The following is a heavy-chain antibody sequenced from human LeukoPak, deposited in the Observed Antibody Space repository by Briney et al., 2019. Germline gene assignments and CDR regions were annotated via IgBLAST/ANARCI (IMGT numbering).Heavy chain of an antibody. J-gene: IGHJ6*02. CDR3: ARSQYPYDSSGYYRRDYYCGMDV. D-gene: IGHD3-22*01. CDR2: ISGDGGST. V-gene: IGHV3-43*02. Sequence: GGSLRLSCAASGFTFDDYAMHWVRQAPGKGLEWVSLISGDGGSTYYADSVKGRFTISRDNSKNSLYLQMNSLRTEDTASYYCARSQYPYDSSGYYRRDYYCGMDVWGQGTTVTVSS. CDR1: GFTFDDYA.